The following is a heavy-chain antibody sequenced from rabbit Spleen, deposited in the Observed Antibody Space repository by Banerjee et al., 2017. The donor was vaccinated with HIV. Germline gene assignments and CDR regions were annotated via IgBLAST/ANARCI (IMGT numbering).Heavy chain of an antibody. V-gene: IGHV1S40*01. CDR1: GFSFSSRYY. Sequence: QSLEESGGDLVKPGASLTLTCTASGFSFSSRYYMCWVRQAPGKGLEWIACIYSGSSGDTYYASWAKGRITISKTSSTTVTLQMTSLTAADTATYFCARETSSGWGIVSFCFSLWGPGTLVTVS. CDR3: ARETSSGWGIVSFCFSL. J-gene: IGHJ4*01. D-gene: IGHD4-1*01. CDR2: IYSGSSGDT.